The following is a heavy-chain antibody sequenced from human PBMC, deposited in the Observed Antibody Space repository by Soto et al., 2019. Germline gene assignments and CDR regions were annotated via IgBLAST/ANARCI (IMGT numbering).Heavy chain of an antibody. CDR2: MNPNSGNT. Sequence: ASVKVSCKASGYTFTSYDINWVRQATGQGLEWMGWMNPNSGNTGYAQKFQGRVTMTRNTSISTAYMELSSLRSEDTAVYYCARARRGFYDFLSGYYTEQETYNWFDPWGQGTLVPVSS. CDR1: GYTFTSYD. D-gene: IGHD3-3*01. CDR3: ARARRGFYDFLSGYYTEQETYNWFDP. J-gene: IGHJ5*02. V-gene: IGHV1-8*01.